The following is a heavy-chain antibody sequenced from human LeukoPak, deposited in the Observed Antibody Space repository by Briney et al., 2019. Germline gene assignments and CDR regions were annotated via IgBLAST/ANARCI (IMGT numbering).Heavy chain of an antibody. CDR1: GGTFSSYA. V-gene: IGHV1-69*05. CDR2: IIPIFGTA. CDR3: ARDRGYYCGSGSYTN. Sequence: SVKVSCKASGGTFSSYAISWVRQAPGQGLEWMGGIIPIFGTANYAQKFQGRVTITTDESTSTAYMELSSLRSEDTAVYYCARDRGYYCGSGSYTNWGQGTLVTVSS. J-gene: IGHJ4*02. D-gene: IGHD3-10*01.